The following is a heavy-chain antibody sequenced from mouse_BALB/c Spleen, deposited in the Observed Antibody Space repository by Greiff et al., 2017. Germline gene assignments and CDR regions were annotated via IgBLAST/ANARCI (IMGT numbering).Heavy chain of an antibody. V-gene: IGHV2-6-4*01. CDR3: ALYDYDERTWFAY. D-gene: IGHD2-4*01. J-gene: IGHJ3*01. CDR2: IWGGGST. Sequence: VQGVESGPGLVAPSQSLSITCTVSGFSLSRYSVHWVRQPPGKGLEWLGMIWGGGSTDYNSALKSRLSISKDNSKSQVFLKMNSLQTDDTAMYYCALYDYDERTWFAYWGQGTLVTVSA. CDR1: GFSLSRYS.